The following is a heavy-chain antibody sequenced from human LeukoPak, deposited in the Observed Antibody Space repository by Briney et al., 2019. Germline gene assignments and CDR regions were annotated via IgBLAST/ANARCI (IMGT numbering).Heavy chain of an antibody. CDR1: GFTFSSYG. Sequence: GGSLRLSCAASGFTFSSYGMSWVRQAPGKGLEWVSAISGSGGSTYYADSVKGRFTISRDNAKNSLYLQMNSLRAEDTAVYYCARRPVVATIAYFHYWGQGTLVTVSS. D-gene: IGHD5-12*01. V-gene: IGHV3-23*01. CDR3: ARRPVVATIAYFHY. CDR2: ISGSGGST. J-gene: IGHJ4*02.